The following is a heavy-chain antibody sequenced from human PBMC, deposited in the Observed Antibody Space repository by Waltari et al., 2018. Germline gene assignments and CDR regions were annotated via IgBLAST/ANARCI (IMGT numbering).Heavy chain of an antibody. CDR2: IIPIFGTA. D-gene: IGHD1-26*01. Sequence: QVQLVQSGAEVKKPGSSVKVSCKASGGTFSSYAISWVRQAPGQGLEWMGGIIPIFGTANYAQKFQGRVTITADESTSTAYMELSSLRSEDTAVYYCARVSYLIVGATSDPVDVWGQGTTVTVSS. J-gene: IGHJ6*02. CDR3: ARVSYLIVGATSDPVDV. V-gene: IGHV1-69*13. CDR1: GGTFSSYA.